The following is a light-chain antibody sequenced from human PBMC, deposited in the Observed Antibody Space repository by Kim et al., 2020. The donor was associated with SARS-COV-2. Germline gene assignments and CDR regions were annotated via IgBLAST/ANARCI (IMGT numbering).Light chain of an antibody. J-gene: IGKJ2*03. V-gene: IGKV3-15*01. CDR1: QSVSIY. CDR3: QQYNNWPLYS. Sequence: VSPGERAALPCRDSQSVSIYSAWYQQKPGQAPRLLIYGASTRATGIPARFSGSGSGTEFTLTISSLQSEDFAVYYCQQYNNWPLYSFGQGTKLEI. CDR2: GAS.